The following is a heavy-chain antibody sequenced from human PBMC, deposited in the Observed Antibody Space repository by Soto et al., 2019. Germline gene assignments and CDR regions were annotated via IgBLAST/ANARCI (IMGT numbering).Heavy chain of an antibody. CDR1: GFTFSSYG. V-gene: IGHV3-33*01. CDR2: IWHDGGNK. CDR3: ARDMEQQGGYYYYGMDV. D-gene: IGHD6-13*01. J-gene: IGHJ6*02. Sequence: GGSLRLSCAASGFTFSSYGMHWVRQAPGKGLEWVAFIWHDGGNKFYAESVKGRFTISRDNSKNTLYLQMTSLSAEDTAMYYCARDMEQQGGYYYYGMDVWGQGTTVTVSS.